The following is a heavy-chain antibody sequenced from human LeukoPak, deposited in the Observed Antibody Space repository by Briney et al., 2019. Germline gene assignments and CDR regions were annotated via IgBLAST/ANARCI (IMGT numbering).Heavy chain of an antibody. J-gene: IGHJ4*02. CDR1: GGSISSSSYY. CDR2: IYYSGST. Sequence: SETLSLTCTVSGGSISSSSYYWCWIRQPPGKGLEWIGRIYYSGSTYYNPSLKSRVTISVDTSKNQFSLKLSSVTAADTAVYYCARHGDIVVVPAAGFDYWGQGTLVTVSS. CDR3: ARHGDIVVVPAAGFDY. D-gene: IGHD2-2*01. V-gene: IGHV4-39*01.